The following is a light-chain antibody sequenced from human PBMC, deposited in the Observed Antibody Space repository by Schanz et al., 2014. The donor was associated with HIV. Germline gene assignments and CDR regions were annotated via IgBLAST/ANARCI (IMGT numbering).Light chain of an antibody. CDR3: SSFAGNNKLL. Sequence: QSALTQPASVSGSPGQSITISCTGTSSDVGSYNLVSWYQQHPGKAPKLMIYEVSERPSGVSNRFSGSKSGNTASLTISGLQAEDEADYYCSSFAGNNKLLFGGGTKLTVL. CDR1: SSDVGSYNL. V-gene: IGLV2-23*02. CDR2: EVS. J-gene: IGLJ2*01.